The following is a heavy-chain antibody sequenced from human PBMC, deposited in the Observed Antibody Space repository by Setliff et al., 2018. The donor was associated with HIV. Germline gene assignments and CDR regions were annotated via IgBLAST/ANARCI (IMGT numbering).Heavy chain of an antibody. CDR2: IKQDGSEK. CDR1: GFTFSDYY. V-gene: IGHV3-7*05. Sequence: PGGSLRLSCAASGFTFSDYYMSWIRQTPGKGLEWVANIKQDGSEKNYMDSVKGRFTISRDNAKNSLYLQMNSLGVEDTAVYYCATDCAVVGGTGSLDSWGQGTLVTVSS. J-gene: IGHJ4*02. D-gene: IGHD1-26*01. CDR3: ATDCAVVGGTGSLDS.